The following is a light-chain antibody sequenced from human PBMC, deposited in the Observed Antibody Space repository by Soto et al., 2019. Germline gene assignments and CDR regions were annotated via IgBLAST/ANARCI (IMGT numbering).Light chain of an antibody. CDR1: QGISNE. J-gene: IGKJ1*01. Sequence: IHMTHSPSSLSASVLYRVTITCLASQGISNELGWYQQRPGKAPKVLIYGASNLQSGVPSRFSGSASGTDFTLTISSLQPEDFATYYCLQDYTYPWTFGQGTKVDIK. CDR2: GAS. CDR3: LQDYTYPWT. V-gene: IGKV1-6*01.